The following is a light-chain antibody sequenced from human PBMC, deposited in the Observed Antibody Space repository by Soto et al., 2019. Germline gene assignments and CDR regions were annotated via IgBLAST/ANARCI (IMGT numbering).Light chain of an antibody. Sequence: EIVMTQSPSSLSASVGDRATLSCRASQSVSSNLAWYQQKPGQAPRLLIYGASTRATGISARFSGSGSGTEFTLTISSLQPDDFATYHCQQYNSYPRTFGQGTKVDIK. CDR1: QSVSSN. V-gene: IGKV3-15*01. CDR2: GAS. CDR3: QQYNSYPRT. J-gene: IGKJ1*01.